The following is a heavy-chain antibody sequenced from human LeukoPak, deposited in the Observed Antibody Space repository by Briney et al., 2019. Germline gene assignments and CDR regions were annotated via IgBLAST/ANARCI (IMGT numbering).Heavy chain of an antibody. D-gene: IGHD2-2*01. CDR1: GGTFSSYA. V-gene: IGHV1-69*05. CDR2: IIPIFGTA. J-gene: IGHJ4*02. Sequence: SVKVSCKASGGTFSSYAISWVRQAPGQGLEWMGGIIPIFGTANYAQKFQGRVTITTDESTSTAYMELSSLRSEDTAVYCCARNRHSTLGNYYFDYWGQGTLVTVSS. CDR3: ARNRHSTLGNYYFDY.